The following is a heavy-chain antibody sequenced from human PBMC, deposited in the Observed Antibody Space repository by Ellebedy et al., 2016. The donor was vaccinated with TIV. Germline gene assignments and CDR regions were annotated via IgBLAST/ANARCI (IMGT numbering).Heavy chain of an antibody. CDR2: ITSRGNTI. Sequence: GESLKISCAASGFTFSTYWMTWVRQAPGKGLEWLSHITSRGNTIYYADSVEGRFTVSRDNANSSLYLQMNSLRDEDTAVYYCVRQRLRLGELSLLFDVWGQGSLVTVSS. CDR1: GFTFSTYW. CDR3: VRQRLRLGELSLLFDV. V-gene: IGHV3-48*02. D-gene: IGHD3-16*02. J-gene: IGHJ4*02.